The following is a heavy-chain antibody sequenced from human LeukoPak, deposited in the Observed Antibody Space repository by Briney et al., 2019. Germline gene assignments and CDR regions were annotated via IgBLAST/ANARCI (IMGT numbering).Heavy chain of an antibody. D-gene: IGHD3-22*01. V-gene: IGHV3-23*01. J-gene: IGHJ4*02. CDR1: GFTFSSYA. CDR2: ISGSGGST. CDR3: AKGSYYDSSGSYLDY. Sequence: QSGGSLRLSCAASGFTFSSYAMSWVRQAPGKGLEWVSAISGSGGSTYYADSVKGRFTISRDNSKNTLYLQMNSLRAEDTAVYYCAKGSYYDSSGSYLDYWGQGTLVTVSS.